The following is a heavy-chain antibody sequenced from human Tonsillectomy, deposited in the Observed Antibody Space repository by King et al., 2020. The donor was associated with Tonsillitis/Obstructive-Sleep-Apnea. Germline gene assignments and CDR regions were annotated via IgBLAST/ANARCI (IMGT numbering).Heavy chain of an antibody. CDR2: INYSGST. D-gene: IGHD3-3*01. CDR1: GGSISSTSYY. CDR3: ARRATICGVDY. Sequence: MQPQESGPGLVKPSETLSLTCTVSGGSISSTSYYWGWIRQPPGKRVEWIGSINYSGSTNYNPSLKSRITISVNTSKNQFSLKLSSVTAADAAVYYWARRATICGVDYWGQGTLVTVSS. J-gene: IGHJ4*02. V-gene: IGHV4-39*01.